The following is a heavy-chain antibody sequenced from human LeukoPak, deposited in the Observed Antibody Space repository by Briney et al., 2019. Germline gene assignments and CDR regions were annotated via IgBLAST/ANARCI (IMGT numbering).Heavy chain of an antibody. CDR3: ARDPPGVRYGRPIFDF. CDR2: FDPEEGET. CDR1: GYTHTQLS. Sequence: ASVNVSFQVSGYTHTQLSMYWVGQTPGRGREWMGRFDPEEGETIYAQKFQGRVTMTEDTSTDTAYMELDSLRSGDTAVYYCARDPPGVRYGRPIFDFWGQGTLVTVSS. V-gene: IGHV1-24*01. J-gene: IGHJ4*02. D-gene: IGHD2-8*01.